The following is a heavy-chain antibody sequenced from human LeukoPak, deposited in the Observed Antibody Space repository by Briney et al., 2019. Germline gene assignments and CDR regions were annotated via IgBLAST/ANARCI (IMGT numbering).Heavy chain of an antibody. CDR2: FDPEDGET. CDR1: GYTLTELS. J-gene: IGHJ3*02. D-gene: IGHD1-14*01. V-gene: IGHV1-24*01. Sequence: ASVKVSCKVSGYTLTELSMHWVRQAPGKGLEWMGGFDPEDGETIYAQKFQGRVTMTEDTSTDTAYMELSSLRSEDTAVYYCATDYNRGSFDAFDIWGQGTMVTVSS. CDR3: ATDYNRGSFDAFDI.